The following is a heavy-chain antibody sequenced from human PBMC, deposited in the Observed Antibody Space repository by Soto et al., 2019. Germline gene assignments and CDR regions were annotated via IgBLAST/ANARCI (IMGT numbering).Heavy chain of an antibody. Sequence: SVKVSCKASGGTFSSYDISWVRQAPGQGLEWMGGIIPIFGTANYAQKFQGRVTITADESTSTAYMELSSLRSEDTAVYYCARDRMITFGGVIPTEFRGYYYYGMDVWGQGTTVTVSS. V-gene: IGHV1-69*13. CDR2: IIPIFGTA. CDR3: ARDRMITFGGVIPTEFRGYYYYGMDV. D-gene: IGHD3-16*02. CDR1: GGTFSSYD. J-gene: IGHJ6*02.